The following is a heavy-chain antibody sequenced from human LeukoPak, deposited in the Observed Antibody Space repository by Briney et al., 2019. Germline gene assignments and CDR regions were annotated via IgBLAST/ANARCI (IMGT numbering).Heavy chain of an antibody. Sequence: GRSLRLSCAASGFTFSSYGMHWVRQAPGKGLEWVAVISYDGSNKYYADSVKGRFTISRDNSKNTLYLQMNSLRAEDTAVYYCAKGLLWFGSSAWGQGTMVTVSS. J-gene: IGHJ4*03. D-gene: IGHD3-10*01. CDR2: ISYDGSNK. CDR1: GFTFSSYG. CDR3: AKGLLWFGSSA. V-gene: IGHV3-30*18.